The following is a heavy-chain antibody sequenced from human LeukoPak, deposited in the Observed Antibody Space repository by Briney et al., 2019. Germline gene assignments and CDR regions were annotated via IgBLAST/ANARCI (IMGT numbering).Heavy chain of an antibody. D-gene: IGHD3-22*01. Sequence: ASVKVSCKASGYTFTSYDINWVRQATGQGLEWMGWMNPNSGNTGYAQKFQGRVTMTEDTSTDTAYMELSSLRSEDTAVYYCATVYDSSGYYHYWGQGTLVTVSS. CDR1: GYTFTSYD. J-gene: IGHJ4*02. V-gene: IGHV1-8*01. CDR3: ATVYDSSGYYHY. CDR2: MNPNSGNT.